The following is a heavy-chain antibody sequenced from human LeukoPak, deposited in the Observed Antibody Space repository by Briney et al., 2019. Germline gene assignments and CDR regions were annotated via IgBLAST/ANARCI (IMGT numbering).Heavy chain of an antibody. J-gene: IGHJ4*02. CDR1: GFTFDDYG. V-gene: IGHV3-23*01. CDR2: ISGSGGST. Sequence: GGSLRLSCAVSGFTFDDYGMSWVRQAPGKGLEWVSLISGSGGSTYYADSVKGRFTISRDNSKNTLYLQMNSLRAEDTAVYYCAKTRNKVGATYFDYWGQGTLVTVSS. D-gene: IGHD1-26*01. CDR3: AKTRNKVGATYFDY.